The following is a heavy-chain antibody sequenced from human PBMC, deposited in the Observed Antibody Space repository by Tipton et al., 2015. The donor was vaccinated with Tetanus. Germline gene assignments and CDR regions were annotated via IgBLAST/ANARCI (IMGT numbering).Heavy chain of an antibody. J-gene: IGHJ4*02. V-gene: IGHV3-30*18. Sequence: SLRLSCEASGFTFGRFGMHWVRQAPGKGLEWVAVISYDGGNKFYADSVQGRFTISRDNSKNTFYLEMHSLRSEDTAVYFCAKDDAGLAQRGGFYFDSWGQGTLVTVSP. CDR2: ISYDGGNK. CDR3: AKDDAGLAQRGGFYFDS. D-gene: IGHD3/OR15-3a*01. CDR1: GFTFGRFG.